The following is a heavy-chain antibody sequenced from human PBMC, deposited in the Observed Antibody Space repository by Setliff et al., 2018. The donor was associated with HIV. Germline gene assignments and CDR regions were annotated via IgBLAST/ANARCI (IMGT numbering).Heavy chain of an antibody. D-gene: IGHD6-13*01. Sequence: TSETLSLTCGIYGGSFSDYYWSWIRQPPGKGLEWIGEIDHRGRPKYNPSLKSRVTISVETSKSQFSLRLNSVTAADTAVYYCARIGSGWSVGWFDPWGQGTLVTVSS. CDR1: GGSFSDYY. CDR2: IDHRGRP. CDR3: ARIGSGWSVGWFDP. J-gene: IGHJ5*02. V-gene: IGHV4-34*01.